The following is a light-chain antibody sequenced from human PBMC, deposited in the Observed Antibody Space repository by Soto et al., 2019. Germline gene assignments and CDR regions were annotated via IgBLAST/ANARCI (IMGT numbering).Light chain of an antibody. V-gene: IGLV1-44*01. J-gene: IGLJ1*01. CDR3: AAWDDSLNAL. CDR2: IDD. CDR1: SSNIGSNP. Sequence: QSVLTQPPSASGTPGQRVTISCSGGSSNIGSNPVNWYQQLPGAAPKLLIYIDDQRPSGVPDRFSGSKSGTSASLAISGLQPEDEADYYCAAWDDSLNALFGTGTKVTV.